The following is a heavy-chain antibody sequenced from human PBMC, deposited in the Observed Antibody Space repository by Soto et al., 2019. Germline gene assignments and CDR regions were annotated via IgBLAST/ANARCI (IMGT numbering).Heavy chain of an antibody. CDR1: AASFSKYY. D-gene: IGHD3-16*01. Sequence: TLSLTCTVSAASFSKYYWTWIRQPPGKGLEWIGYIYFNGNTKYNPSLEGRLTISIDTSKKEFSLKLTSVTAADAAVYYCASVTFGGIVLAHWGQGTLVTVSS. CDR2: IYFNGNT. V-gene: IGHV4-59*01. CDR3: ASVTFGGIVLAH. J-gene: IGHJ4*02.